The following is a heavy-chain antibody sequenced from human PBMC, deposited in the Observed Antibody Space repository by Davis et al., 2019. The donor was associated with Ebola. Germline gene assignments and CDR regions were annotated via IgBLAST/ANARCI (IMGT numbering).Heavy chain of an antibody. V-gene: IGHV4-39*01. CDR2: VYYNGRT. CDR1: NGSINSNNFY. J-gene: IGHJ5*02. Sequence: SETLSLTCTVSNGSINSNNFYWDWVRQPPGKGLAWIGAVYYNGRTYYNPSLKSRVTISADTSKSQFSLRLSSVTAADTAVYFCARRFRGWIDPWGQGTLVTVSS. D-gene: IGHD5-12*01. CDR3: ARRFRGWIDP.